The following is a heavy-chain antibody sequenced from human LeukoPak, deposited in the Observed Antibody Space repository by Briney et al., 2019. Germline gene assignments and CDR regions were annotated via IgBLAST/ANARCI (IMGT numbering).Heavy chain of an antibody. CDR1: GGSISSYY. Sequence: PSETLSLTCTVSGGSISSYYWSWIRQPPGKGLEWIGYIYYSGSTNYNPSLKSRVTISVDTSKNQFSLKLSSVTAADTAVYYCAGVFTPGYCSSTSCQNYYYYYGMDVWGKGTTVTVSS. J-gene: IGHJ6*04. CDR2: IYYSGST. V-gene: IGHV4-59*01. CDR3: AGVFTPGYCSSTSCQNYYYYYGMDV. D-gene: IGHD2-2*01.